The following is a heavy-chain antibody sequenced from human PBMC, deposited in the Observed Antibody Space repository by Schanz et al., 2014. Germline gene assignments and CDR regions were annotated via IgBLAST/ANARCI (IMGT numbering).Heavy chain of an antibody. V-gene: IGHV3-53*01. CDR3: ARDEGRDGYNLAFDV. CDR1: GFSVSTNY. J-gene: IGHJ3*01. Sequence: EVQLVESGGGLIQPGGSLRLSCAVSGFSVSTNYMSWVRQAPGKGLEWVSSIYINSGSTNYADSVKGRFIISRDSSKNTQFLQMNSLRAEDTAVYFCARDEGRDGYNLAFDVWGQGTLVTVSS. D-gene: IGHD5-12*01. CDR2: IYINSGST.